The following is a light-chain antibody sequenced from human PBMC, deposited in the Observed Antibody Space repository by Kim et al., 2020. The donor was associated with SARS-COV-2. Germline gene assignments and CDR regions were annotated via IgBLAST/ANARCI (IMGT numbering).Light chain of an antibody. CDR2: GKN. Sequence: ALGQTGRITCQRDSHRCYYASWYQQTPGQAPVLVIYGKNNRPSGIPDLFSGSSSGNTASLTITGAQAEDEADYYCNSRDSSGNHYVFGTGTKVTVL. CDR3: NSRDSSGNHYV. CDR1: SHRCYY. V-gene: IGLV3-19*01. J-gene: IGLJ1*01.